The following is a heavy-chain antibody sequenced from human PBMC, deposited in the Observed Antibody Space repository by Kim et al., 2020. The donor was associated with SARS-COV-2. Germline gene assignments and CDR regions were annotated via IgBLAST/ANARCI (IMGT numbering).Heavy chain of an antibody. CDR2: MNPNSGNT. CDR1: GYTFGSYD. CDR3: ARTDSGAYKYLDF. J-gene: IGHJ4*02. D-gene: IGHD5-12*01. V-gene: IGHV1-8*01. Sequence: ASVKVSCKASGYTFGSYDINWVRQATGQGLEWMGWMNPNSGNTGYAQTFQGRVTLTRDISMRTVYMELSSLRSEDTAVYYCARTDSGAYKYLDFWGQGTLVTVSS.